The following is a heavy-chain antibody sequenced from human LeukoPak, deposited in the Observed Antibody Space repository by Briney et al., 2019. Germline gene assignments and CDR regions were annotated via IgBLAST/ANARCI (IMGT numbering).Heavy chain of an antibody. Sequence: GASVKVSCKASGYTFTSYGISWVRQAPGQGLEWMGWISAYNDNTNYAQKLQGRVTMTTDTSTSTAYMELRSLRSDDTAAYYCAREIVVPAAKYAFDIWGQGTMVTVSS. CDR3: AREIVVPAAKYAFDI. J-gene: IGHJ3*02. CDR1: GYTFTSYG. D-gene: IGHD2-2*01. CDR2: ISAYNDNT. V-gene: IGHV1-18*01.